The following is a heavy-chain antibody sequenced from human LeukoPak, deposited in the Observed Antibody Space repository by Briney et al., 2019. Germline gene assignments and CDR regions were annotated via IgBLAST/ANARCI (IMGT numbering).Heavy chain of an antibody. V-gene: IGHV3-30-3*01. Sequence: PGGSLRLSCAASGFTFSSYAMSWVRQAPGKGLEWVAVISYDGSNKYYADSVKGRFTISRDNSKNTLYLQMNSLRAEDTAVYYCARDATTVTPLPNLYYYYGMDVWGQGTTVTVSS. CDR3: ARDATTVTPLPNLYYYYGMDV. J-gene: IGHJ6*02. CDR2: ISYDGSNK. CDR1: GFTFSSYA. D-gene: IGHD4-11*01.